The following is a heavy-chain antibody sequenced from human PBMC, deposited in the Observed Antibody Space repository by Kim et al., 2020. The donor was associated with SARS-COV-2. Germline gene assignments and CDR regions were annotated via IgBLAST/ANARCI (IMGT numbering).Heavy chain of an antibody. V-gene: IGHV4-34*01. D-gene: IGHD3-16*02. CDR2: INHSGST. CDR1: GGSFSGYY. J-gene: IGHJ4*02. CDR3: ARVSYDYVWGSYRYYFDY. Sequence: SETLSLTCAVYGGSFSGYYWSWIRQPPGKGLEWIGEINHSGSTNYNPSLKSRVTISVDTSKNQFSLKLSSVTAADTAVYYCARVSYDYVWGSYRYYFDYWGQGALVTVSS.